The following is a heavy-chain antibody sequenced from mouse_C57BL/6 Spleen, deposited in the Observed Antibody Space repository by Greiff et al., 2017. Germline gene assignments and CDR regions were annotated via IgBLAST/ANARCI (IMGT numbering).Heavy chain of an antibody. J-gene: IGHJ1*03. V-gene: IGHV1-42*01. D-gene: IGHD1-1*01. Sequence: VQLQQSGPELVKPGASVQISCKASGYSFTGYYMNWVTQRPEKILEWIGEINPSTGGPNYNQTFKAQATLTFAKSSRPAFMQLQSLTSEDAAVYYWTGPNYYGNRGGYFDVWGTGTTVTVPS. CDR3: TGPNYYGNRGGYFDV. CDR1: GYSFTGYY. CDR2: INPSTGGP.